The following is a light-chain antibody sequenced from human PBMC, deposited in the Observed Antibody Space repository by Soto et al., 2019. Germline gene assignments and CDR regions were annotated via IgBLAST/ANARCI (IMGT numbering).Light chain of an antibody. CDR3: QHYGGMWT. Sequence: DIHMTQSPSTLSASVGDRVTITCRASQSISSWLAWYQQKPGKAPKLLIYKASSLQIGVPSRFSGSGSGTEFTLTISSLQPDDFATYCCQHYGGMWTFGQGTKVDIK. V-gene: IGKV1-5*03. CDR1: QSISSW. CDR2: KAS. J-gene: IGKJ1*01.